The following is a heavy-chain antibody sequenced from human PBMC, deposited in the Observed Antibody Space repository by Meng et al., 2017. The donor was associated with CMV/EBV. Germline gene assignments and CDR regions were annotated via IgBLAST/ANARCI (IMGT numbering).Heavy chain of an antibody. J-gene: IGHJ3*02. CDR2: IWYDGSNK. V-gene: IGHV3-33*06. CDR1: GFTFSSYG. Sequence: GESLKISCAASGFTFSSYGMHWVRQAPGKGLEWVAVIWYDGSNKYYADSVKGRFTISRDNSKNTLYLQMNSLRAEDTAVYYCAKDTKYYDFWSGYPDAFDIWGQGTMVTVSS. D-gene: IGHD3-3*01. CDR3: AKDTKYYDFWSGYPDAFDI.